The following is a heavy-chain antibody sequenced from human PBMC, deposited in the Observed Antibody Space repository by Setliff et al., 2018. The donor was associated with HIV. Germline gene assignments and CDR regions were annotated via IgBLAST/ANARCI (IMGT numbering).Heavy chain of an antibody. Sequence: SETLSLTCAVYGGSFSGYYWNWFRQSPGKGLEWIGYMSYTGINNYNPSLKSLVTISLDTSKSQFSLKLKSVTAADTAVYYCAREAWRRSADGYTYKADVFDIWGQGTMVTVSS. D-gene: IGHD5-12*01. CDR2: MSYTGIN. CDR3: AREAWRRSADGYTYKADVFDI. J-gene: IGHJ3*02. CDR1: GGSFSGYY. V-gene: IGHV4-34*01.